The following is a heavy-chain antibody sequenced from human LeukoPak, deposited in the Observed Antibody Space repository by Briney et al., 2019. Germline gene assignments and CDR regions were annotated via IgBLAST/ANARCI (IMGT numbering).Heavy chain of an antibody. Sequence: GGSLRLSCAASGFTFSNYSMNWVRQAPGKGLEWVGFIRSKTYGGTTEYAASVKGRFTISRDDSKSIAYLQMNSLKTEDTAVYYCTRSLENNYWGQGTLVTVSS. J-gene: IGHJ4*02. D-gene: IGHD1-1*01. CDR3: TRSLENNY. CDR1: GFTFSNYS. V-gene: IGHV3-49*04. CDR2: IRSKTYGGTT.